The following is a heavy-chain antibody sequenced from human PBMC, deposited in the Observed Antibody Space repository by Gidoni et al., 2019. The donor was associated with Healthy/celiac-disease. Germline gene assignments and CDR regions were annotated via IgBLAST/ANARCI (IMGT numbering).Heavy chain of an antibody. CDR3: ARDGSSSWLDY. J-gene: IGHJ4*02. CDR2: INPSGGST. D-gene: IGHD6-13*01. CDR1: GYTFTSYY. Sequence: QVQLVQSGAEVKKPGASVKVSCTASGYTFTSYYMHWVRPPPGQGLEWMGIINPSGGSTSYAQKFQGRVTMTRDTSTSTVYMELSSLRSEDTAVYYCARDGSSSWLDYCGQGTLVTVSS. V-gene: IGHV1-46*01.